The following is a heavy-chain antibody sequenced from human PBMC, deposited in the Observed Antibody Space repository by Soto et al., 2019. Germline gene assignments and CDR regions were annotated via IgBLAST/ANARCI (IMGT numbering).Heavy chain of an antibody. D-gene: IGHD3-10*01. CDR2: INHSGST. V-gene: IGHV4-34*01. CDR1: GGSFSGYY. J-gene: IGHJ6*03. Sequence: SETLSLTCAVYGGSFSGYYWSWIRQPPGKGLEWIGEINHSGSTNYNPSLKIRVTISVDTSKNQFSLKLSSVTAADTAVYYCARGPGCCYYYYMDVWGKGTTVTVSS. CDR3: ARGPGCCYYYYMDV.